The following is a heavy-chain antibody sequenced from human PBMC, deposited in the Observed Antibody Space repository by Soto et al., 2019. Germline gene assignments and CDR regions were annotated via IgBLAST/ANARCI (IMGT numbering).Heavy chain of an antibody. J-gene: IGHJ4*01. V-gene: IGHV1-18*01. CDR3: AREIPRYYYDSSGYYDY. Sequence: GASVKVSCKASGYTFTSYGISWVRQAPGQGLEWMGWISAYNGNTNYAQKLQGRVTMTTDTSTSTAYMELRSLRSDDTAVYYCAREIPRYYYDSSGYYDYWGHGTVDTVST. CDR1: GYTFTSYG. CDR2: ISAYNGNT. D-gene: IGHD3-22*01.